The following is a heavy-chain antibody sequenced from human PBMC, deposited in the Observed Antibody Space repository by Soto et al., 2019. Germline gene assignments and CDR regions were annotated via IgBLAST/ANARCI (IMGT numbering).Heavy chain of an antibody. CDR2: IYHSRST. CDR1: GGSISSGGYS. Sequence: SETLSLTCAFSGGSISSGGYSWSWIRQPPGKGLECIGYIYHSRSTYYNPSLKSRVTISVDRSKNQFSLKLSSVTAADTAVYYCARGPPLGYWGQGTLVTVSS. CDR3: ARGPPLGY. J-gene: IGHJ4*02. V-gene: IGHV4-30-2*01.